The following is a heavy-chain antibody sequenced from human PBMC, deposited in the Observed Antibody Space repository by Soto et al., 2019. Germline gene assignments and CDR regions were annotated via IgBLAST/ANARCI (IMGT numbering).Heavy chain of an antibody. CDR1: GGSVSSGSFY. V-gene: IGHV4-61*01. Sequence: SETLSLTXTVSGGSVSSGSFYWSWIRRPPGKGLEWIGYFYDNGSTNYNPSLRSRVTMSVDTSKNQFSLKLSSVTAADTAVYYCAASAPPATNYYYAMDVWGQGTTVTVSS. D-gene: IGHD5-12*01. J-gene: IGHJ6*02. CDR3: AASAPPATNYYYAMDV. CDR2: FYDNGST.